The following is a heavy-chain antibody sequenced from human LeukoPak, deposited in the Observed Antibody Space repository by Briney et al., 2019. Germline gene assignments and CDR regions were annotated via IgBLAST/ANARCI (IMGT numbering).Heavy chain of an antibody. D-gene: IGHD4-23*01. CDR1: GYTLTSYY. CDR2: INPSGGST. J-gene: IGHJ4*02. Sequence: ASVKDSFKASGYTLTSYYMHLVRQAPGQRLEWMGIINPSGGSTSYAQKFQGRVTMTRDTSTSTVYMELSSLRSEDTAVYYCASFNGGNGYWGQGTLVTVSS. V-gene: IGHV1-46*01. CDR3: ASFNGGNGY.